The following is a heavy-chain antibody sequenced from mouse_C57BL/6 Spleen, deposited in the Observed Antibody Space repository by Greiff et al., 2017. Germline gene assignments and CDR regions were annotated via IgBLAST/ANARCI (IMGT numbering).Heavy chain of an antibody. D-gene: IGHD1-1*01. J-gene: IGHJ1*03. V-gene: IGHV1-64*01. CDR3: ARGDYGDWYFDV. CDR2: IHPNSGST. CDR1: GYTFTSYW. Sequence: VQLQQPGAELVKPGASVKLSCKASGYTFTSYWMHWVKQRPGQGLEWIGMIHPNSGSTNYNEKFKSKATLTVDKSSSTAYMQLSSLTSEDSAVYYCARGDYGDWYFDVWGTGTTVTVSS.